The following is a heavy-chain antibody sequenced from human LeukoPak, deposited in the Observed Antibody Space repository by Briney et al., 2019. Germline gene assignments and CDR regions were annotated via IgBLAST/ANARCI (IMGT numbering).Heavy chain of an antibody. D-gene: IGHD3-22*01. CDR1: GFTFSSYS. Sequence: PGGSLRLSCAASGFTFSSYSMNWVRQAPGKGLEWVSYISSSSSTIYYADSVKGRFTISRDNAKNSLYLQMNSLRAEDTAVYYCARGGYYDSSNYPYYYYYMDVWGKGTTVTVSS. V-gene: IGHV3-48*01. CDR3: ARGGYYDSSNYPYYYYYMDV. CDR2: ISSSSSTI. J-gene: IGHJ6*03.